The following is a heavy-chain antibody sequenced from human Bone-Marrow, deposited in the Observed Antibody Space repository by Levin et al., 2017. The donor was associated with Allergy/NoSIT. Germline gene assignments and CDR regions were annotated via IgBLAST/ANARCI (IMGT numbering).Heavy chain of an antibody. J-gene: IGHJ6*02. CDR2: ISYDGSNK. V-gene: IGHV3-30*18. CDR1: GFTFSSYG. Sequence: GESLKISCAASGFTFSSYGMHWVRQAPGKGLEWVAVISYDGSNKYYADSVKGRFTISRDNSKNTLYLQMNSLRAEDTAVYYCAKTYSQIYYYYGMDVWGQGTTVTVSS. D-gene: IGHD6-13*01. CDR3: AKTYSQIYYYYGMDV.